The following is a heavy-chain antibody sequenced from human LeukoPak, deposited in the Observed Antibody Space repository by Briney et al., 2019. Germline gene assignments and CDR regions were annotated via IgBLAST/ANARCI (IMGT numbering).Heavy chain of an antibody. J-gene: IGHJ4*02. CDR2: IYPGDSDT. V-gene: IGHV5-51*01. CDR3: ASGRSSGWYVGYFDY. CDR1: GYSFTSYW. D-gene: IGHD6-19*01. Sequence: GESLKISCKGSGYSFTSYWIGWVRQMPGKGLEWMGIIYPGDSDTRYSPSFQGQVTISADKSISTAYLQWSSLKASDTAMYYCASGRSSGWYVGYFDYWGQGTLVTVSS.